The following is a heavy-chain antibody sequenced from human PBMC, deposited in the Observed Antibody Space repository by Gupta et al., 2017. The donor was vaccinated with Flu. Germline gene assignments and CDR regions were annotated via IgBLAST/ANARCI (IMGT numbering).Heavy chain of an antibody. CDR3: ARVVTTVRPAHGAVDY. CDR1: GFTFSSYS. D-gene: IGHD4-17*01. Sequence: EVQLVESGGGVVKPGGSLRLSCAASGFTFSSYSMNWVREAPGKGLEWVSYISSSSSYIYYAASVKGRFTISRDNAKNSLYLQMNSLRAEDTAVYYCARVVTTVRPAHGAVDYWGQGTLVTGSS. V-gene: IGHV3-21*01. J-gene: IGHJ4*02. CDR2: ISSSSSYI.